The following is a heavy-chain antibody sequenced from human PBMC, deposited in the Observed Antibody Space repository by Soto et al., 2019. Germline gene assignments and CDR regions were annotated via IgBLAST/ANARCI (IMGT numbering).Heavy chain of an antibody. CDR1: GGSFNGYY. V-gene: IGHV4-34*01. CDR2: INHSGST. Sequence: PSETLSLTCAVYGGSFNGYYWSWLRQPPGKGLEWIGEINHSGSTNYNPSLKSRVTISVDTSKNQFSLKLSSVTAADTAVYYCASWVDIVADYYSGMDVWGQGTTVTVS. CDR3: ASWVDIVADYYSGMDV. J-gene: IGHJ6*02. D-gene: IGHD5-12*01.